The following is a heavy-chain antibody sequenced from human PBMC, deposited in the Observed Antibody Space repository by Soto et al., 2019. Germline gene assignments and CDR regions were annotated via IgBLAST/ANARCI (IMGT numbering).Heavy chain of an antibody. D-gene: IGHD3-3*01. CDR1: GFTVSSNY. CDR3: ARTPILRLGPCMDV. Sequence: PGGSLRLSCAASGFTVSSNYMSWVRQAPGKGLEWVSVIYSDGSTYYADSVKGRFTISRDNSKNTLYLQMNSLRAEDTAVYYCARTPILRLGPCMDVWGQGTMVTVSS. J-gene: IGHJ6*02. CDR2: IYSDGST. V-gene: IGHV3-53*01.